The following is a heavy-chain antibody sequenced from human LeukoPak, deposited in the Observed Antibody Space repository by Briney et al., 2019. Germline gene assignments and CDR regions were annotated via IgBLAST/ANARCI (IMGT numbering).Heavy chain of an antibody. CDR1: GYTFTSYY. Sequence: ASVKVSCKASGYTFTSYYMHWVRQAPGQGLEWMGIINPSGGSTSYAQKFQGRVTMTRDTSTSTVYMELSSLRSEDTAVYYCARDPGAYSSSPPFDYWGQERLVTVSS. CDR2: INPSGGST. J-gene: IGHJ4*02. D-gene: IGHD6-6*01. V-gene: IGHV1-46*01. CDR3: ARDPGAYSSSPPFDY.